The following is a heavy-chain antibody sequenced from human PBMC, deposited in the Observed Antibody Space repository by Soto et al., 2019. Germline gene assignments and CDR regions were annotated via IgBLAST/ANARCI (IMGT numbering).Heavy chain of an antibody. CDR2: IDPSDSYT. V-gene: IGHV5-10-1*01. J-gene: IGHJ6*02. D-gene: IGHD3-9*01. Sequence: PGESLKISCKGSGYSFTSYWISWVRQMPGKGLEWMGRIDPSDSYTNYSPSLQGHVTNSADKSISTAYMQWSSLKASDTALYYCARLGYYDILTGLDYYYYGMDVWGQGTTVTVSS. CDR1: GYSFTSYW. CDR3: ARLGYYDILTGLDYYYYGMDV.